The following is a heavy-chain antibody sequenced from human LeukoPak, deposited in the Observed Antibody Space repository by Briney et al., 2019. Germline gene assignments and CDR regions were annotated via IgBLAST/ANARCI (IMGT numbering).Heavy chain of an antibody. CDR2: IWYDGSNK. Sequence: PGGSLRLSCAASGFTFSSYWMNWVRQAPGRGLEWVAVIWYDGSNKYYADSVKGRFTISRDNSKNTLYLQMNSLRAEDAAVYYCARDREQTHWYYVMDVWGQGTTVTVSS. D-gene: IGHD1/OR15-1a*01. CDR1: GFTFSSYW. CDR3: ARDREQTHWYYVMDV. J-gene: IGHJ6*02. V-gene: IGHV3-33*08.